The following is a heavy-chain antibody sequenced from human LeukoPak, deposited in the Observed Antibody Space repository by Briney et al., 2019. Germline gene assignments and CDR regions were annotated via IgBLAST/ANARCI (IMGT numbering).Heavy chain of an antibody. CDR1: GFTFSGSA. CDR3: TIQDSSSSDGPRDY. CDR2: IRSKANSYAT. V-gene: IGHV3-73*01. Sequence: GGSLRLSCAASGFTFSGSAMHWVRQASGKGLEWVGRIRSKANSYATAYAASVKGRFTISRDDSKNTAYLQMNSLKTEDTAVYYCTIQDSSSSDGPRDYWGQGTLVTVSS. J-gene: IGHJ4*02. D-gene: IGHD6-6*01.